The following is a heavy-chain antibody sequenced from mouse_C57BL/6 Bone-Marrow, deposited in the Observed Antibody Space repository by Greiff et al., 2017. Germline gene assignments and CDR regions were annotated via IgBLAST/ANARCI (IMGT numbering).Heavy chain of an antibody. D-gene: IGHD2-3*01. Sequence: EVQLQESGPVLVKPGASVKMSCKASGYTFTDYYMNWVKQSHGKSLEWIGVINPYNGGTSYNQKFKGKATLTVDKYSSTAYMELNSLTSEDSAVYYCARRGGWPGDYWGQGTTLTVSS. CDR2: INPYNGGT. V-gene: IGHV1-19*01. CDR3: ARRGGWPGDY. CDR1: GYTFTDYY. J-gene: IGHJ2*01.